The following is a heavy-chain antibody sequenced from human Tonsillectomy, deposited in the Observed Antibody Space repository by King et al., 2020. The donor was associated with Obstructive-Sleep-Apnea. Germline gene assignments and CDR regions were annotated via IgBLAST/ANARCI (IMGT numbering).Heavy chain of an antibody. CDR2: IYYRGST. J-gene: IGHJ4*02. CDR1: GGSISSYY. V-gene: IGHV4-59*01. CDR3: ARTGLARYSSSWYGGGFDY. D-gene: IGHD6-13*01. Sequence: VQLQESGPGLVKPSETLSLTCTVSGGSISSYYWSWIRQPPGKGLGWIGYIYYRGSTNYNPSLKSRVTISVDTSKNQFSLQLSSVTAADTAVYYCARTGLARYSSSWYGGGFDYWGQGTLVTVSS.